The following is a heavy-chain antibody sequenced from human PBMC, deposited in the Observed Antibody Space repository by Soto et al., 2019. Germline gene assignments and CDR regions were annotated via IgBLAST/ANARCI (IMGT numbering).Heavy chain of an antibody. V-gene: IGHV3-23*01. CDR1: GFSFSKYA. CDR3: ANRPATIGWYS. Sequence: EVQLLESGGGLVQPGGSLRLSCAASGFSFSKYAMSWVRQAPGKGLEWVSGINGNGDSTYYADSVKGRFTISRDNSKSTLYLQMSSLRADDTAVYYCANRPATIGWYSWGQGTMVTVYS. J-gene: IGHJ4*02. CDR2: INGNGDST. D-gene: IGHD6-19*01.